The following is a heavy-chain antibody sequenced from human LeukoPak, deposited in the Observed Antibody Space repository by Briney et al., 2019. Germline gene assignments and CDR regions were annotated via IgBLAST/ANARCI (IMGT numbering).Heavy chain of an antibody. CDR3: ARGLPYYDV. J-gene: IGHJ4*02. V-gene: IGHV3-7*01. CDR1: GFTFSIYW. D-gene: IGHD3-10*02. CDR2: IKVDGSEK. Sequence: GGSLRLSCAASGFTFSIYWMSWVRQAPGKGLEWVANIKVDGSEKYYVDSVKGRFTISRDNAKNSLYLQMNSLRAEDTAVYYCARGLPYYDVWGQGTLVTASS.